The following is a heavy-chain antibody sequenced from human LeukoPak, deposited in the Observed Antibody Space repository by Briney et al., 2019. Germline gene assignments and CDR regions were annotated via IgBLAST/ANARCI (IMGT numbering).Heavy chain of an antibody. CDR2: ISSSSSYI. CDR3: ARDRSLAPYSSSSPFDY. D-gene: IGHD6-6*01. Sequence: GGSLRLSCAASGFTFSSYSMNWVRQAPGKGLEWVSSISSSSSYIYYVDSVKGRFTISRDNSKNTLYLQMNSLRAEDTAVYYCARDRSLAPYSSSSPFDYWGQGTLVTVSS. V-gene: IGHV3-21*01. CDR1: GFTFSSYS. J-gene: IGHJ4*02.